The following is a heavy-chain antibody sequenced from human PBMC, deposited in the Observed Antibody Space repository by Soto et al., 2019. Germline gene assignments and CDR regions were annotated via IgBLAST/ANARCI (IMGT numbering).Heavy chain of an antibody. CDR3: ARMVRGSNIDYFHYMDV. V-gene: IGHV1-18*01. D-gene: IGHD3-10*01. Sequence: QVQLVQSGAEVKKPGASVKVSCKASGYTFTSHGISWVRQAPGQGLEWMGWISANNGDTNYAQKFQGRGTVTTDTSTSTGYKELRSLRSEDTAVYYCARMVRGSNIDYFHYMDVWGKGTTVTVSS. J-gene: IGHJ6*03. CDR1: GYTFTSHG. CDR2: ISANNGDT.